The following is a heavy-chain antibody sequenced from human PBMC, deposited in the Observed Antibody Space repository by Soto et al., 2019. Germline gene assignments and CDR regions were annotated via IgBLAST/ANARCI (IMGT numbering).Heavy chain of an antibody. CDR1: GNTFTGYY. CDR3: ARDLGGSRDS. J-gene: IGHJ4*02. D-gene: IGHD1-26*01. Sequence: ASVKVSCKASGNTFTGYYIHWVRQAPGQGLEWMGWINPNNDGTTYGERFQGRVTMTRDTSTSTAYMELSRLRSDDTAVYYCARDLGGSRDSWGQGTLVTVSS. CDR2: INPNNDGT. V-gene: IGHV1-2*02.